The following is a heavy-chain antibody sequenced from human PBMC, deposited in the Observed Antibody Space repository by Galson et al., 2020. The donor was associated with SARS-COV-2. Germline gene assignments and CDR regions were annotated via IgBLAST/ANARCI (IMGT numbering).Heavy chain of an antibody. CDR1: GGSISSSSSY. CDR3: ARHAWFGELLAPFDY. J-gene: IGHJ4*02. Sequence: SETLSLTCTVSGGSISSSSSYWGRIRQPPGKGLEWNVSVHYSGNTYYNPSLKSQVTISVDTYKDQFSLRLTSVTAADTAVYYCARHAWFGELLAPFDYWGQGTPVTVS. V-gene: IGHV4-39*01. D-gene: IGHD3-10*01. CDR2: VHYSGNT.